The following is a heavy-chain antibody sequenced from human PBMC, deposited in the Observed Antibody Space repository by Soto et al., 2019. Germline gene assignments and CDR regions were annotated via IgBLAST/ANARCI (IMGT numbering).Heavy chain of an antibody. Sequence: QLVESGGGLVQPGASLRLSCVASEFMFTRYSMNWVRQAPGKGLEWVAYISSSGSNVYYANSMRGRLTISRDNVKNLVYLQMNSLRDEDTAIYYCARDLGIFVGMDVWGQGITVTVS. J-gene: IGHJ6*02. CDR1: EFMFTRYS. D-gene: IGHD1-26*01. CDR2: ISSSGSNV. CDR3: ARDLGIFVGMDV. V-gene: IGHV3-48*02.